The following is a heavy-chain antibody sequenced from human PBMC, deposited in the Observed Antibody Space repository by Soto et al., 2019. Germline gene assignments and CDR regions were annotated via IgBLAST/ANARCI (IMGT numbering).Heavy chain of an antibody. CDR3: ARAQGATFDY. CDR1: GFTFSSYS. CDR2: ISSSSSYI. J-gene: IGHJ4*02. D-gene: IGHD1-26*01. V-gene: IGHV3-21*01. Sequence: EVQLVESGGGLVKPGGSPRLSCAASGFTFSSYSMNWVRQAPGKGLEWVSSISSSSSYIYYADSVKGRFTISRDNAKNSLYLQMNSLRAEDTAVYYCARAQGATFDYWGQGTLVTVSS.